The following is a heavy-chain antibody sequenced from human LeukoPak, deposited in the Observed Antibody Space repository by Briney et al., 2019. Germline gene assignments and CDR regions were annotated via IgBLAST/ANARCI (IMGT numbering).Heavy chain of an antibody. D-gene: IGHD4-23*01. CDR3: ARQMVVTRELDY. CDR2: IIPIFGTA. V-gene: IGHV1-69*05. Sequence: SVRVSCKASGGTFSSYAISWVRQAPGQGLEWMGGIIPIFGTANYAQKFQGRVTITTDESTSTAYMELSSLRSEDTAVYYCARQMVVTRELDYWGQGTLVTVSS. J-gene: IGHJ4*02. CDR1: GGTFSSYA.